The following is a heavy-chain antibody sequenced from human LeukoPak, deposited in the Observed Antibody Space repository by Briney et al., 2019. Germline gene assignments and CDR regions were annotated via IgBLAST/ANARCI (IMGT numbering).Heavy chain of an antibody. CDR1: GGTFSSYA. D-gene: IGHD6-13*01. Sequence: ASVKVSCKASGGTFSSYAISWVRQAPGQGLEWMGRIIPILGIANYAQKFQGRVTITADKSTSTAYMELSSLRSEDTAVYYCARSYSSSLNWFDPWGQGTLVTVSS. J-gene: IGHJ5*02. CDR3: ARSYSSSLNWFDP. CDR2: IIPILGIA. V-gene: IGHV1-69*04.